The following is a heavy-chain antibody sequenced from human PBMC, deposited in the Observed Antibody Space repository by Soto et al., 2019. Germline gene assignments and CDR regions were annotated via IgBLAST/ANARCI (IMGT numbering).Heavy chain of an antibody. CDR2: INHSGST. D-gene: IGHD6-13*01. CDR3: ARWYSSSWYFDWFDP. CDR1: GGSFSGYY. V-gene: IGHV4-34*01. Sequence: PSETLSLTCAVYGGSFSGYYWSWIRQPPGKGLEWIGEINHSGSTNYNPSLKSRVTISVDTSKNQFSLKLSSVTAADTAVYYCARWYSSSWYFDWFDPWGQGTLVTVSS. J-gene: IGHJ5*02.